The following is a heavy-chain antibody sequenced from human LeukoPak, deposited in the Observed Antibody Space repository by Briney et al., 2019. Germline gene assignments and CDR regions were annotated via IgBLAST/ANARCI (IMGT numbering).Heavy chain of an antibody. J-gene: IGHJ4*02. Sequence: PGGSLRLSCAASKFTFSSYWMNWIRQAPGKGLVWVSCINSDGRSTSYADSVKGRFSISRDNAKNTLYLQMNSLRAEDTAVYYCARSISERYSFDYWGQGTLVTVSS. CDR2: INSDGRST. CDR3: ARSISERYSFDY. V-gene: IGHV3-74*01. CDR1: KFTFSSYW. D-gene: IGHD1-26*01.